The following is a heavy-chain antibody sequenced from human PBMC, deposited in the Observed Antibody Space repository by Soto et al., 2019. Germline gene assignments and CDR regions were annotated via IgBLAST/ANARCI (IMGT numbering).Heavy chain of an antibody. CDR1: GFTFSSYG. V-gene: IGHV3-30*18. J-gene: IGHJ6*02. CDR3: AKDLSSSVYYYYGIDV. D-gene: IGHD6-6*01. Sequence: QVQLVESGGGVVQPGRSLRLSCAASGFTFSSYGMHWVRQAPGKGLEWVAVISYDGSNKYYADSVKGRFTISRDNSKNTLYLQMNSLRAEDTAVYYCAKDLSSSVYYYYGIDVWGQGTTVTVSS. CDR2: ISYDGSNK.